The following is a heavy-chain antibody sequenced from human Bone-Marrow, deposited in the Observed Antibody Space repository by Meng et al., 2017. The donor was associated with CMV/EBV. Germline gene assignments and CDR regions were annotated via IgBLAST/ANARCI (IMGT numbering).Heavy chain of an antibody. J-gene: IGHJ5*02. D-gene: IGHD2-2*01. Sequence: GSPRLSCAVYGGSFSGYYWSWIRQPPGKGLEWIGEINHSGSTNYNPSLKSRVTISVDTSKNQFSLKLSSVTAADTAVYYCAKNVVGGWFDPWGQGTLVTVSS. CDR3: AKNVVGGWFDP. CDR2: INHSGST. CDR1: GGSFSGYY. V-gene: IGHV4-34*01.